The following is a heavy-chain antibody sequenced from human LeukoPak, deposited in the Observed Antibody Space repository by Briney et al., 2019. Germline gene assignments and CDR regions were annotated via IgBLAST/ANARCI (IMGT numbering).Heavy chain of an antibody. CDR1: GFTVSSNY. V-gene: IGHV3-53*01. J-gene: IGHJ4*02. D-gene: IGHD4-17*01. CDR2: IYSGGST. Sequence: GGSLRLSCAASGFTVSSNYMSWVRQAPGKGLEWVSVIYSGGSTYYADSVEGRFTISRDNSKNTLYLQMNSLRAEDTAVYYCARERSGYGDYDYWGQGTLVTVSS. CDR3: ARERSGYGDYDY.